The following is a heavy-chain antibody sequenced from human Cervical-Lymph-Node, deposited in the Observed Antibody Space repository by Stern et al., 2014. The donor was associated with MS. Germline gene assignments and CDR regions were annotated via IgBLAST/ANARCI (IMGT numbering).Heavy chain of an antibody. Sequence: VQLVESGPGLVKPSQTLSLTCTVSGGSINTGDYYWRWVRQHPGKGLEWLGYIYYSGATYYNPSLKGRLTISVDTSKRHFSLKLTSVTAADTAVYYCARELSGMYGMDVWGQGTTVTVSS. V-gene: IGHV4-31*03. CDR2: IYYSGAT. J-gene: IGHJ6*02. CDR1: GGSINTGDYY. D-gene: IGHD1-1*01. CDR3: ARELSGMYGMDV.